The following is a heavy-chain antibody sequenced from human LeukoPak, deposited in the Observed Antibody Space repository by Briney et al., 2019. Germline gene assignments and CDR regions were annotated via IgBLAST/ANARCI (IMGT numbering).Heavy chain of an antibody. CDR2: ISHTGDI. D-gene: IGHD3-22*01. CDR3: ARSSGSYRPFDS. Sequence: GGSLRLSCAASGFTFSSYSMNWVRQAPGKGLEWISHISHTGDIKYADSVKGRFTISRDNAKNSQYLQMTSLRADDTAVYYCARSSGSYRPFDSWGQGTLVTVSS. CDR1: GFTFSSYS. V-gene: IGHV3-48*04. J-gene: IGHJ4*02.